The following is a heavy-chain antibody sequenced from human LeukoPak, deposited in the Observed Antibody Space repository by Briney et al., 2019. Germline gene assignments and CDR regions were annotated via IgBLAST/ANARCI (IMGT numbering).Heavy chain of an antibody. Sequence: PGGSLRLSCAASGFTFSSYAMHWVRQAPGKGLEWVAVISDDGSNKYHADSVKGRFSISRDNSKNTLYLQMNSLRAEDTAVYYCARDRSNRYFDYWGKGTLVTVSS. J-gene: IGHJ4*02. V-gene: IGHV3-30*04. CDR1: GFTFSSYA. CDR2: ISDDGSNK. CDR3: ARDRSNRYFDY. D-gene: IGHD1-14*01.